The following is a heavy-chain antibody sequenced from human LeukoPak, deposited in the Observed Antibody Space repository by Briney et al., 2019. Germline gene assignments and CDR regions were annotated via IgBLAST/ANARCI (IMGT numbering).Heavy chain of an antibody. Sequence: ASVKVSCKASGYTFTSYDINWVRQATGQGLEWMGWMNPNSGNTGYAQKFQGRVTMTRNTSISTAYMELSSLRSEDTAVYYCARESLLYGDYADYWGQGTLVTVSS. CDR1: GYTFTSYD. CDR2: MNPNSGNT. D-gene: IGHD4-17*01. CDR3: ARESLLYGDYADY. V-gene: IGHV1-8*01. J-gene: IGHJ4*02.